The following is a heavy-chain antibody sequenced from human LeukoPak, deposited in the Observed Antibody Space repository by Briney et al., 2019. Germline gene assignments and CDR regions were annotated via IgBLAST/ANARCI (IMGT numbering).Heavy chain of an antibody. D-gene: IGHD3-10*01. J-gene: IGHJ4*02. Sequence: GGSLRLSCAASGFTFSNAWMGWVRQAPGKGLEWVGRIKSKTDGGTTDYAAPVKGRLTISRDDSKNTLYLQMNSLKTEDTAVYYCTTGGVLYGSGSRPFDYWGQGTLVTVSS. CDR1: GFTFSNAW. V-gene: IGHV3-15*01. CDR3: TTGGVLYGSGSRPFDY. CDR2: IKSKTDGGTT.